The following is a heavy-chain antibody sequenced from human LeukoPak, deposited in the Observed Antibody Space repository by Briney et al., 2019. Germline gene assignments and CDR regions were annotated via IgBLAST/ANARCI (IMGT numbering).Heavy chain of an antibody. CDR3: ARSGIALDY. Sequence: PGGSLRLSCAASGFTFRNYDMNWVRQAPGKGLEWVSSIDSSYNYIYYADSVKGRFTISRDNAKNSLYLQMNSLRAEDTAVYYCARSGIALDYWGQGTLVTVSS. V-gene: IGHV3-21*01. D-gene: IGHD6-13*01. CDR1: GFTFRNYD. CDR2: IDSSYNYI. J-gene: IGHJ4*02.